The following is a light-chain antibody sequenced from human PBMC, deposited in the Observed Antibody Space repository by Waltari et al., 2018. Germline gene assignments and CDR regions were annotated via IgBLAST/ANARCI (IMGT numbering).Light chain of an antibody. V-gene: IGKV3-20*01. J-gene: IGKJ3*01. CDR1: QSVYHAY. Sequence: ETVLTQSPGTLSLSPGERATLSCRASQSVYHAYLACYQQKPGQPPRLLMYGTSTRATGIPDRFSGSGSGTDFTLTISRLEPEDFSVYYCQQYGGSQGGFTFGPGTKVDIK. CDR3: QQYGGSQGGFT. CDR2: GTS.